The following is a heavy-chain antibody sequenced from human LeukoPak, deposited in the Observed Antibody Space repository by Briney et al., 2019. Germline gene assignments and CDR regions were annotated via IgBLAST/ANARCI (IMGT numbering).Heavy chain of an antibody. CDR1: GGAFSGYY. D-gene: IGHD6-19*01. J-gene: IGHJ4*02. CDR3: ARLSNRYSSGWYVSY. Sequence: PSETLSLTCAVYGGAFSGYYWSWIRQPPGKGLEWIGEISHSGSTDYNPSLKSRVTISVDTSKNQFSLKLSSVTAADTAVYYCARLSNRYSSGWYVSYWGQGTLVTVSS. CDR2: ISHSGST. V-gene: IGHV4-34*01.